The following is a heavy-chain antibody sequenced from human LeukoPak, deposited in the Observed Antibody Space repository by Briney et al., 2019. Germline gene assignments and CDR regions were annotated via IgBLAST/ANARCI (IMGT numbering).Heavy chain of an antibody. J-gene: IGHJ2*01. V-gene: IGHV3-33*01. D-gene: IGHD4-17*01. CDR1: GFTFSSYG. CDR3: ARAPKSYGDYLIGWYFDL. Sequence: PGGSLRLSCAASGFTFSSYGMHWVRQAPGKGLEWVAVIWYDGSNKYYADSVKGRFTISRDNSKNTLYLQMNSLRAEDTAVYYCARAPKSYGDYLIGWYFDLWGRGTLVTVSS. CDR2: IWYDGSNK.